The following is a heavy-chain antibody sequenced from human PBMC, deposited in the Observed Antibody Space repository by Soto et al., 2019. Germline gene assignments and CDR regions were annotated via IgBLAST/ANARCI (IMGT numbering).Heavy chain of an antibody. V-gene: IGHV4-39*01. CDR3: ARRGSSSWYGY. J-gene: IGHJ4*02. Sequence: QLQLQESGPGLVKPSETLSLTCTVSGGSXXXXXXXXXWIRQPPGKGLEGIGSIYYSGSTYYNPSIKSQVTISVDTSKNQFSLXXXSVTAAXTAVYYCARRGSSSWYGYWGQGTLVTVSS. D-gene: IGHD6-13*01. CDR2: IYYSGST. CDR1: GGSXXXXXXX.